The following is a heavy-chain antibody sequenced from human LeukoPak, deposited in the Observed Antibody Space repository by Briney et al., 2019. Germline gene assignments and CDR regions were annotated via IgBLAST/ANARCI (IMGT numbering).Heavy chain of an antibody. V-gene: IGHV4-4*02. Sequence: SETLSLTCAVSGGSISSSNWWSWVRQPPGKGLEWIGEIYHSGSTNYNPSLKSRVTISVDKSKNRFSLKLSSVTAADTAVYYCARDCCAWGSWGGNWFDPWGQGTLVTVSS. CDR3: ARDCCAWGSWGGNWFDP. CDR1: GGSISSSNW. CDR2: IYHSGST. J-gene: IGHJ5*02. D-gene: IGHD6-13*01.